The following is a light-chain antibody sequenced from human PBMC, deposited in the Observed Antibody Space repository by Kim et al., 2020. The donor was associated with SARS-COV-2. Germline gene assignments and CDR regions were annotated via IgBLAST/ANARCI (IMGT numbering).Light chain of an antibody. CDR3: SSYAGSNNWV. V-gene: IGLV2-8*01. Sequence: QSALTQPPSASGSPGQSVTISCTGTSIGGYNYVSWYQQHPGKAPKLMIYEVSKRPSGVPERFSGSKSGNTASLTVSGLQAEDEADYYCSSYAGSNNWVFGGGTQLTVL. CDR2: EVS. CDR1: SIGGYNY. J-gene: IGLJ3*02.